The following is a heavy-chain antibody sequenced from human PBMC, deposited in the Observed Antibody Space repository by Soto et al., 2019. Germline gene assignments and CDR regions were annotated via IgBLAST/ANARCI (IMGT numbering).Heavy chain of an antibody. CDR1: GYTFTSYY. V-gene: IGHV1-46*01. D-gene: IGHD3-3*01. Sequence: QVQLVQSGAEVKKPGASVMLSCKASGYTFTSYYMHWVRQAPGQGLEWMGIINPDGGSTRYAQKFQGRVTMTRDTSTSTFYMELSSLRSEDTAVYYCAKAPRGGVIITTYSAHNDYWGQGTLVTVSS. CDR3: AKAPRGGVIITTYSAHNDY. J-gene: IGHJ4*02. CDR2: INPDGGST.